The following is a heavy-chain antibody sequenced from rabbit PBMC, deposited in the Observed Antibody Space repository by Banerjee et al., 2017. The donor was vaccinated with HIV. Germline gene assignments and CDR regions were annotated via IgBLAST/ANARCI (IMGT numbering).Heavy chain of an antibody. J-gene: IGHJ4*01. CDR1: GLDFSSRYW. CDR2: IGTDYGDYT. CDR3: AREYGGSDYGLNL. D-gene: IGHD8-1*01. Sequence: QSLEESGGDLVKPGASVTLTCTASGLDFSSRYWICWVRQAPGKGLEWIACIGTDYGDYTDYATWAKGRFTISKTSSTTVTLQMTSLTAADTATYFCAREYGGSDYGLNLWGQGTLVTVS. V-gene: IGHV1S40*01.